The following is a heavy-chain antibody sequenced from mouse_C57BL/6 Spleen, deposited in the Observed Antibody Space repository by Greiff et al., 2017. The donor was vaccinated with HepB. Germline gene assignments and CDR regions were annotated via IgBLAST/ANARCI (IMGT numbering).Heavy chain of an antibody. D-gene: IGHD2-10*01. CDR2: IYPGDGDT. J-gene: IGHJ4*01. CDR3: ARSPYYGNPFMDY. CDR1: GYAFSSYW. Sequence: QVQLQQSGAELVKPGASVKISCKASGYAFSSYWMNWVKQRPGKGLEWIGQIYPGDGDTNYNGKFKGKATLTADKSSSTAYMQLSSLTSEDSAVYFCARSPYYGNPFMDYWGQGTSVTVSS. V-gene: IGHV1-80*01.